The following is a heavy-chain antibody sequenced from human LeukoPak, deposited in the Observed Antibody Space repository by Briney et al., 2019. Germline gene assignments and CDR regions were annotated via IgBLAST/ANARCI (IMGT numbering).Heavy chain of an antibody. J-gene: IGHJ4*02. D-gene: IGHD2-15*01. CDR1: GYLFTDYY. V-gene: IGHV1-2*02. CDR3: ARGHCSGDHCLIMVQIDY. CDR2: INPNSGGT. Sequence: ASVKVSCKASGYLFTDYYIHWVRQAPGQLEWVGWINPNSGGTNYAQKFQGRITLTRDTSISTAYMELSSLISDDTAVYYCARGHCSGDHCLIMVQIDYWGQGTLVTVSS.